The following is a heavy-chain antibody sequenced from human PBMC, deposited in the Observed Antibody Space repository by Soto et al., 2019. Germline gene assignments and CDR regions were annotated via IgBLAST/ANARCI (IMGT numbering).Heavy chain of an antibody. CDR3: GRDAGGRGDGAFDI. V-gene: IGHV4-59*01. J-gene: IGHJ3*02. CDR1: GASINSYC. CDR2: IYYSGST. Sequence: SETLSLTCTVSGASINSYCWSWIRQPPGKGLEWIGYIYYSGSTNYNPSLKSRVTISEDTSKNQFSLKLSSVTAADTAVYYCGRDAGGRGDGAFDIWGQGTMVT. D-gene: IGHD3-16*01.